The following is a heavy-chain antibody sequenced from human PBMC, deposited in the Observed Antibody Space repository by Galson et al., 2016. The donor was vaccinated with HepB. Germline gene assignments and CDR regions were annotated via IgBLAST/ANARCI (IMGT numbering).Heavy chain of an antibody. CDR3: SRRDFTHYGVDY. D-gene: IGHD3-16*01. J-gene: IGHJ4*02. CDR1: GFIFSGSG. Sequence: SLRLSCAGSGFIFSGSGMHWVRQASGKGLEWVGRIRSKTHSSATAYATSGEGRFTIDRDDSKNTTYLLMNRLKTEDRAVYYCSRRDFTHYGVDYWGLGTLVIVST. CDR2: IRSKTHSSAT. V-gene: IGHV3-73*01.